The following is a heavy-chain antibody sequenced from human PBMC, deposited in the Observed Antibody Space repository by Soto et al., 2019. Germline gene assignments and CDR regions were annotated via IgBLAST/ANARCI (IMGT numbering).Heavy chain of an antibody. D-gene: IGHD2-15*01. CDR1: GFSFEYSITGYW. CDR3: ASGSRDCSGGSCYSH. V-gene: IGHV5-51*01. J-gene: IGHJ4*02. Sequence: PGESLKISCQGSGFSFEYSITGYWVGWVRQRPGKGLEWMGIIYPVDSDTRYNPSFQGQVTISADQSITTAYLQWSSLRASDTAIYYCASGSRDCSGGSCYSHWGQGTLVTVSS. CDR2: IYPVDSDT.